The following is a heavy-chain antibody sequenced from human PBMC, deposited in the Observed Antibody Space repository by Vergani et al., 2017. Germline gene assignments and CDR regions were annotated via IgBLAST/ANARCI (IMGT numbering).Heavy chain of an antibody. D-gene: IGHD3-10*01. Sequence: QVQLVQSGAEVKKPGASVKVSCKASGYTFTSYGISWVRQAPGQGLEWMGWISAYNGNTNYAQKLQGRVTMTTDTSTSTAYMELRSLRSDDTAVYYCARFLXVLFRTKYGSGSCGGFDPWGQGTLVTVSS. J-gene: IGHJ5*02. CDR3: ARFLXVLFRTKYGSGSCGGFDP. CDR1: GYTFTSYG. V-gene: IGHV1-18*01. CDR2: ISAYNGNT.